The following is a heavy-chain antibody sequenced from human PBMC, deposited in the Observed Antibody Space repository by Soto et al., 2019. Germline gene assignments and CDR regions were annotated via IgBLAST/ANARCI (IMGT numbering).Heavy chain of an antibody. Sequence: QVQLVESGGGVVQPGRSLRLSCAASGFTFSSYAMHWVRQAPGKGLEWVAVILYDGSNKYYADSVKGRFTISRDNSKNTLYLQMNSLRAEDTAVYYCAREQYGSGIGGDYWGQGTLVTVSS. J-gene: IGHJ4*02. CDR1: GFTFSSYA. CDR2: ILYDGSNK. D-gene: IGHD3-10*01. V-gene: IGHV3-30-3*01. CDR3: AREQYGSGIGGDY.